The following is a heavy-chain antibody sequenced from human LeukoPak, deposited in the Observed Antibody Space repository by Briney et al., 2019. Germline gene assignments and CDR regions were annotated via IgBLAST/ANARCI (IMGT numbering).Heavy chain of an antibody. CDR3: AKAQITMIVVVIPDY. CDR1: GFTFNNYN. J-gene: IGHJ4*02. Sequence: PGGSLRLSCVVSGFTFNNYNMNWVRQAPGKGLEWVSAISGSGGSTYYADSVKGRFTISRDNSKNTLYLQMNSLRAEDTAVYYCAKAQITMIVVVIPDYWGQGTLVTVSS. D-gene: IGHD3-22*01. CDR2: ISGSGGST. V-gene: IGHV3-23*01.